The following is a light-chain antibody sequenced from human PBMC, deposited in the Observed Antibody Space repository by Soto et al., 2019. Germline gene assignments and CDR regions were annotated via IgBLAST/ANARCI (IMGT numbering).Light chain of an antibody. J-gene: IGKJ2*01. Sequence: ETVMTQSPATLSVSPGERPTLSCRASQSVNTNLAWYQQKPGQAPRLLIYGASTRATGVPARFGGSGSGTEFTLTISSLQSEDFAVYYCQQYNNWPYTFGQGTKLEIK. CDR2: GAS. V-gene: IGKV3-15*01. CDR3: QQYNNWPYT. CDR1: QSVNTN.